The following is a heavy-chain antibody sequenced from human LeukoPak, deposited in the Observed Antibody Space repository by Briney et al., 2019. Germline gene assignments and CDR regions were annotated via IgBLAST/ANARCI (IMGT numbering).Heavy chain of an antibody. Sequence: ASVKVSCKASGYTFSSLDINWVRQAPGQRLEWMGWINAGNGNTKYSQKFQGRVTITRDTSASTAYMELSSLRSEDTAVYYCARGWDSGSYGGGHIQPPKELDYWGQGTLVTVSS. D-gene: IGHD1-26*01. CDR2: INAGNGNT. CDR1: GYTFSSLD. CDR3: ARGWDSGSYGGGHIQPPKELDY. V-gene: IGHV1-3*01. J-gene: IGHJ4*02.